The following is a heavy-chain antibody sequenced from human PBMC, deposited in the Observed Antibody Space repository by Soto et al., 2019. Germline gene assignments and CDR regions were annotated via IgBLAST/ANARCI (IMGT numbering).Heavy chain of an antibody. Sequence: QVQLVQSGAEVKEPGASVKVSCKASGYTFTYYTIHWVRQAPGQGLEWMGSISSGNGNTKFSQKSQDRVTFTRDTSAGTAYMELGSLRSEDTAVYYCARKRQLVYFDYWGQGTLVTVSS. CDR2: ISSGNGNT. V-gene: IGHV1-3*01. CDR1: GYTFTYYT. D-gene: IGHD6-6*01. CDR3: ARKRQLVYFDY. J-gene: IGHJ4*02.